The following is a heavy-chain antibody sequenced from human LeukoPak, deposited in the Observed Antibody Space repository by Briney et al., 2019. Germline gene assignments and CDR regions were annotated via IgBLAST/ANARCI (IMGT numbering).Heavy chain of an antibody. CDR1: GFTFSNAW. D-gene: IGHD5-18*01. V-gene: IGHV3-15*01. Sequence: GGSLRLSCAASGFTFSNAWMSWVRQAPGKGLEWVGRIKSKTDGGTTDYAAPVKGRFTISRDDSKNTLYLQMNSLKTEDTAVYYCPTGGYSYAKTFDYGGQGTLVTVSS. J-gene: IGHJ4*02. CDR2: IKSKTDGGTT. CDR3: PTGGYSYAKTFDY.